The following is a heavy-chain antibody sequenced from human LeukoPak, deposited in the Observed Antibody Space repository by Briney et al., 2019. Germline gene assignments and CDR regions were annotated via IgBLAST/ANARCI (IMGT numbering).Heavy chain of an antibody. CDR3: ARHNSGTYFDAFDI. Sequence: PGGSLRLSCAASGFTFDDYVMSWVRHAPGKGLEWGSGINWNGGSTGYADSVKGRFTISRDNAKKSLYLQMSSLRAEDTALYYCARHNSGTYFDAFDIWGQGTMVTVSS. CDR1: GFTFDDYV. CDR2: INWNGGST. V-gene: IGHV3-20*04. D-gene: IGHD1-26*01. J-gene: IGHJ3*02.